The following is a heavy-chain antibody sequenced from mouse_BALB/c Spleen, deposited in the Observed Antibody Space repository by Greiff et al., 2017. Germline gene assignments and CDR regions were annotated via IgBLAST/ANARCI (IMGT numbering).Heavy chain of an antibody. CDR3: ARGGDDYDY. CDR2: ISDGGSYT. D-gene: IGHD2-4*01. V-gene: IGHV5-4*02. CDR1: GFTFSDYY. J-gene: IGHJ2*01. Sequence: EVKVVESGGGLVKPGGSLKLSCAASGFTFSDYYMYWVRQTPEKRLEWVATISDGGSYTYYPDSVKGRFTISRDNAKNNLYLQMSSLKSEDTAMYYCARGGDDYDYWGQGTTLTVSS.